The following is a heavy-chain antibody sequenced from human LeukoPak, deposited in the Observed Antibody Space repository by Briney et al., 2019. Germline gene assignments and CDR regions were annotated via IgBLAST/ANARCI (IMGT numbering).Heavy chain of an antibody. CDR3: ARRSLIYTYDASDI. Sequence: GESLKISCKASGYSFTNYWIGWVRQMPGKGLELIGIIYPGDSDTRYRPSFQGQVTISADKSTSTAYLQWSSLKASDTAMYYCARRSLIYTYDASDIWGQGTMVTVSS. D-gene: IGHD4-11*01. CDR2: IYPGDSDT. V-gene: IGHV5-51*01. J-gene: IGHJ3*02. CDR1: GYSFTNYW.